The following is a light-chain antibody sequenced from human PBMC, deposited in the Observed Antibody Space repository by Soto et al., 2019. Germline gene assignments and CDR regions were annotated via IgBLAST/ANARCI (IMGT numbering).Light chain of an antibody. CDR2: EVS. CDR1: SSDVGGYNS. CDR3: SSYTTTSTLWV. J-gene: IGLJ3*02. Sequence: QSALTQPASVSGSPGQSITFSCTETSSDVGGYNSVSWYQQHPGKAPKLMIFEVSNRPSGVSNRFSGSKSGNTASLTISGLHTEDEADYYCSSYTTTSTLWVFGGGTKLTVL. V-gene: IGLV2-14*01.